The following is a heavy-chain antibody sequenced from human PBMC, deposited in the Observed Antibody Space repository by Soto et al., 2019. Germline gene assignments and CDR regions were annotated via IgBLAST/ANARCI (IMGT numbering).Heavy chain of an antibody. J-gene: IGHJ4*02. D-gene: IGHD5-12*01. CDR3: AKDGSSLDIVATIRPPTYYFDY. V-gene: IGHV3-30*18. Sequence: QVQLVESGGGVVQPGRSLRLSCAASGFTFSSYGMHWVRQAPGKGLEWVAVISYDGSNKYYADSVKGRFTISRDNSKNTLYLQMNSLRAEDTAVYYCAKDGSSLDIVATIRPPTYYFDYWGQGTLVTVSS. CDR1: GFTFSSYG. CDR2: ISYDGSNK.